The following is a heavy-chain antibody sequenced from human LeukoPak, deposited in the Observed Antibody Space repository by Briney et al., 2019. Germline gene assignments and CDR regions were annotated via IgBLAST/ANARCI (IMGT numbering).Heavy chain of an antibody. V-gene: IGHV3-21*01. CDR1: GFTFSSYS. CDR3: AKAYCSSTSCPHDY. J-gene: IGHJ4*02. Sequence: PGGSLRLSCAASGFTFSSYSMNWVRQAPGKGLEWVSSISSSSSYIYYADSVEGRFTISRDNSKNTLYLQMNSLRAEDTAVYYCAKAYCSSTSCPHDYWGQGTLVSVSS. CDR2: ISSSSSYI. D-gene: IGHD2-2*01.